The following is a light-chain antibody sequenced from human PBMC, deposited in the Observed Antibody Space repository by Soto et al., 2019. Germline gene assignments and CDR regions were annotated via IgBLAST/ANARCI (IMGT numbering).Light chain of an antibody. CDR1: QSVSSY. CDR3: QQRSNWPRLGLT. Sequence: EIVLTQSPATLSLSPGERATLSCRASQSVSSYLAWYQQKPGQAPRLLIYDASNRATGIPARFSGSGSGTDFTLTISSLEPEDFAVYYCQQRSNWPRLGLTFGGGTKVEIK. J-gene: IGKJ4*01. CDR2: DAS. V-gene: IGKV3-11*01.